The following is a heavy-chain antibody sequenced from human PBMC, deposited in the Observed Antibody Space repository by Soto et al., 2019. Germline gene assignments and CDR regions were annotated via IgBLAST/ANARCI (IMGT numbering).Heavy chain of an antibody. CDR1: GGSVNSGTYY. D-gene: IGHD4-17*01. J-gene: IGHJ5*02. Sequence: SETLSLTCTVSGGSVNSGTYYWSWIRQPPGKGLEWIGYLYYSGSTNYNPSLKSRVTISVDTSKNQFSLKLSSVTAADTAVYYCARAHYGDYDEPINWFDPWGQGTLVTVS. CDR3: ARAHYGDYDEPINWFDP. CDR2: LYYSGST. V-gene: IGHV4-61*01.